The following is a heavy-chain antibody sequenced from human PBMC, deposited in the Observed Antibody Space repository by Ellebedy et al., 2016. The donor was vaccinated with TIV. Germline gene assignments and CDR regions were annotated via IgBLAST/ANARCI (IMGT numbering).Heavy chain of an antibody. D-gene: IGHD2-8*01. Sequence: PGGSLRLSCEASGFTFRSYDMHWVRLAPGKGLEWVALISYDANNQYYADSVKGRFTISRDNSKHKLYLQMNSLRPEDTGVYYCAKVPVGYCTTPPCFYLDYWGQGTLVTVSS. J-gene: IGHJ4*02. CDR1: GFTFRSYD. CDR2: ISYDANNQ. V-gene: IGHV3-30*18. CDR3: AKVPVGYCTTPPCFYLDY.